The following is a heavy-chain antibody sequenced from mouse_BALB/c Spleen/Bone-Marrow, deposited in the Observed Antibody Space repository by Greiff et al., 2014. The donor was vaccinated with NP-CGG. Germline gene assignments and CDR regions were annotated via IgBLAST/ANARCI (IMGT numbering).Heavy chain of an antibody. CDR3: ASYYYGSSSFAY. Sequence: EVQLQQSGAELVKPGASVKLSCTASGFNIKDTYMHWVKQRPEQGLEWIRRIDPANGNTKYDPKFQGKATITADTSSNTAYLQLSSLTSEDTAVYYCASYYYGSSSFAYWGQGTLVTVSA. D-gene: IGHD1-1*01. V-gene: IGHV14-3*02. CDR1: GFNIKDTY. CDR2: IDPANGNT. J-gene: IGHJ3*01.